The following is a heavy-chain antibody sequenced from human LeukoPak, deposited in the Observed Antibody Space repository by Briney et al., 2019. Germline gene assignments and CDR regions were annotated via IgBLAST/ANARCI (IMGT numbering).Heavy chain of an antibody. CDR1: GGSISSGAYF. V-gene: IGHV4-31*03. Sequence: PSETLSLTCTVSGGSISSGAYFWSWIRQHPGTGLEWIGYIYYSGSTYYNPSLKSRVSISVDTSKSQFSLKLSSVTAADTAVYYCARFIGGGQAAAFDYWGQGTLVTVSS. CDR2: IYYSGST. J-gene: IGHJ4*02. D-gene: IGHD6-13*01. CDR3: ARFIGGGQAAAFDY.